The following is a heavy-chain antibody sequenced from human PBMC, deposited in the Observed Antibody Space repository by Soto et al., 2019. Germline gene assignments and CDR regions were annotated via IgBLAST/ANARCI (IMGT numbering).Heavy chain of an antibody. CDR3: AGERGGPTTSAFDI. Sequence: EVQLVESGGGLVQPGGSLRLSCAASGFTFNSYYMTWVRQAPGKGLEWVANIRQDGSDKYYVGSVEGRFTISRDNAKKSLYLQMNSLRAEDTAVYYCAGERGGPTTSAFDIWGQGTMVTVSS. CDR1: GFTFNSYY. J-gene: IGHJ3*02. V-gene: IGHV3-7*04. CDR2: IRQDGSDK. D-gene: IGHD1-26*01.